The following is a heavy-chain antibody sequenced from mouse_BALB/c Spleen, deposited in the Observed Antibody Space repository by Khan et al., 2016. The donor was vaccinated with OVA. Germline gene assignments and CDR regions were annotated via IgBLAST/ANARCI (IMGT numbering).Heavy chain of an antibody. CDR2: ISSGGHYT. J-gene: IGHJ4*01. CDR3: ARSLVDYYAMDY. Sequence: EVALVESGGGVVKPGGSLKLSCSASGFTFSSFAMSWVRQTPEKRLEWVATISSGGHYTFYPDSVKGRFTISRDSDRNTLYLQMSSLRSEDTAMYYCARSLVDYYAMDYWGQGTSVTVSS. CDR1: GFTFSSFA. V-gene: IGHV5-9-3*01. D-gene: IGHD2-2*01.